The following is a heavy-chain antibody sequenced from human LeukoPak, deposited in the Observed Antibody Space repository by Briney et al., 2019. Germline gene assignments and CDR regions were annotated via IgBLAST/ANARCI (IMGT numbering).Heavy chain of an antibody. D-gene: IGHD4-23*01. V-gene: IGHV3-48*02. Sequence: PGGPLRLSCAASGFTFSSYSMNWVRQAPGKGLEWVSYISSSSSTIYYVDSVKGRFAISRDNAKNSLYLQMNSLRDEDTAVYYCARVAAGYSVNYFDYWGQGTLVTVSS. CDR3: ARVAAGYSVNYFDY. J-gene: IGHJ4*02. CDR1: GFTFSSYS. CDR2: ISSSSSTI.